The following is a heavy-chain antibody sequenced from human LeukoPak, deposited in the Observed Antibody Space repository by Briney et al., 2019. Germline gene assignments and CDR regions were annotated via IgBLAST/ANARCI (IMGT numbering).Heavy chain of an antibody. D-gene: IGHD6-19*01. CDR1: GFTFSSYA. CDR3: ARGPIAVAAD. CDR2: LSGSGGST. V-gene: IGHV3-23*01. Sequence: GGSLRLSCAASGFTFSSYAMSWVRQAPGKGLEWVSGLSGSGGSTYYADSVKGRFTISRDNAKNSLYLQMNSLRAEDTAVYYCARGPIAVAADWGQGTLVTVSA. J-gene: IGHJ4*02.